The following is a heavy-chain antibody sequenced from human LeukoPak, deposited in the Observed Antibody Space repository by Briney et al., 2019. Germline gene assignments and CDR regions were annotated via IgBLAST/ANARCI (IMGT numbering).Heavy chain of an antibody. J-gene: IGHJ3*02. CDR2: ISSSSSYT. D-gene: IGHD3-10*01. CDR3: ARASPYYYGSGSYPAAFDI. Sequence: KPGGSLRLSCAASGFTFSDYYMSWIRRAPGKGLEWVSYISSSSSYTNYADSVKGRFTISRDNAKNSLYLQMNSLRAEDTAVYYCARASPYYYGSGSYPAAFDIWGQGTMVTVSS. V-gene: IGHV3-11*05. CDR1: GFTFSDYY.